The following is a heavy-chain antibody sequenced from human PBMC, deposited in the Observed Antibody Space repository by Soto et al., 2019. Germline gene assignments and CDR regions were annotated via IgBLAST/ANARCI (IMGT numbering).Heavy chain of an antibody. CDR2: MNPNSGNT. CDR1: GYTFTSYD. J-gene: IGHJ6*03. CDR3: ARTGDCSSTSCYVYYYYYYYMDV. V-gene: IGHV1-8*01. D-gene: IGHD2-2*01. Sequence: GASVKVSCKASGYTFTSYDINWVRQATGQGLEWMGWMNPNSGNTGYAQKFQGRVTMTRNTSISTAYMELSSLRSEDTAVYYCARTGDCSSTSCYVYYYYYYYMDVWGKGTTVTVS.